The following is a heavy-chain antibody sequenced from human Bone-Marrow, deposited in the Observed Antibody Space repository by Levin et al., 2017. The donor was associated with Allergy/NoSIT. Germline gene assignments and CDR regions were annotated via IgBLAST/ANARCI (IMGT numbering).Heavy chain of an antibody. V-gene: IGHV4-61*03. J-gene: IGHJ3*01. CDR2: FFWNGNT. CDR1: GASVSSGRYS. Sequence: SQTLSLTCSVSGASVSSGRYSWSWVRHPPGKEPEGIGNFFWNGNTNYNPSLSSRVTMTLDTSRNHFSLTLTSVTPSDTALYFCAKVQSWGCTLDAFDVWGQGTMVTVSS. D-gene: IGHD1-26*01. CDR3: AKVQSWGCTLDAFDV.